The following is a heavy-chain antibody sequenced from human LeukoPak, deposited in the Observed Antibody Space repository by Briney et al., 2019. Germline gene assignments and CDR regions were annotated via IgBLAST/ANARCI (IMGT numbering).Heavy chain of an antibody. D-gene: IGHD1/OR15-1a*01. V-gene: IGHV4-38-2*02. CDR1: GYSISSGYY. J-gene: IGHJ4*02. CDR2: IYHSGST. CDR3: ARRPVRKAGPIDY. Sequence: NPSETLSLTCSVSGYSISSGYYWGWIWQPPGKRLEWIGNIYHSGSTYYNPSLKSRVNISVDTSKNQFSLKLSSVTAADTAVYYCARRPVRKAGPIDYWGQGTLVTVSS.